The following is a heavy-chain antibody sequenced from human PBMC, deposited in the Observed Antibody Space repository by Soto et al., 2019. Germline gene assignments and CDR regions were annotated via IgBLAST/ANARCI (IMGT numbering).Heavy chain of an antibody. J-gene: IGHJ5*02. CDR3: ARQSSYDSEHYHYWFDP. Sequence: QVQLQESGPGLVKPSETLSLTCTDSGGSVSSATDYWTWIRQPPGKGLEWIGYTDYSGNSDRTPSLRSRVTMSIDRSKNQFSLTLRSVTAADTAVYSCARQSSYDSEHYHYWFDPWGRGILVTVSS. CDR2: TDYSGNS. D-gene: IGHD3-22*01. CDR1: GGSVSSATDY. V-gene: IGHV4-61*01.